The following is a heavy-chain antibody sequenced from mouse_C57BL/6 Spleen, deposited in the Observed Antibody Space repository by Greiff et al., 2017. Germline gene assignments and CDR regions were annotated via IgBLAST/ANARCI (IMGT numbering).Heavy chain of an antibody. CDR2: INYDGSST. V-gene: IGHV5-16*01. D-gene: IGHD1-1*01. CDR3: ARESSSYPFDY. CDR1: GFTFSDYY. J-gene: IGHJ2*01. Sequence: DVQLVESEGGLVQPGSSLKLSCTASGFTFSDYYMAWVRQVPEKGLEWVANINYDGSSTYYLDSLKSRFIISRDNAKNILYLQMSSLKSEDTATYYCARESSSYPFDYWGQGTTLTVSS.